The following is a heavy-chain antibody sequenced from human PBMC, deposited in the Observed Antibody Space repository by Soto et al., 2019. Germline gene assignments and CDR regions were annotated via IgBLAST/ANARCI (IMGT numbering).Heavy chain of an antibody. Sequence: GGSLRLSCAASGFTFSSYSMNWVRQAPGKGLEWVSSISSSSSYIYYADSVKGRFTISRDNAKNSLYLQMNSLRAEDTAVYYCARDKNEEGITPSFDYWGQGTLVTVSS. CDR2: ISSSSSYI. D-gene: IGHD3-16*01. CDR1: GFTFSSYS. V-gene: IGHV3-21*01. J-gene: IGHJ4*02. CDR3: ARDKNEEGITPSFDY.